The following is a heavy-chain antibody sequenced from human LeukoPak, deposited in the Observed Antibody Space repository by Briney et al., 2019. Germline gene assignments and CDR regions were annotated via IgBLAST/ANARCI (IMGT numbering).Heavy chain of an antibody. CDR1: GFSFTTYW. CDR3: ARDFDYYDSSGYYV. Sequence: PGGSLRLSCAASGFSFTTYWMHWVRQAPGKGLVWVSRISNDGNKADYADSVKGRFTISRDNAKNSLYLQMNSLRAEDTAVYYCARDFDYYDSSGYYVWGQGTLVTVSS. CDR2: ISNDGNKA. V-gene: IGHV3-74*01. D-gene: IGHD3-22*01. J-gene: IGHJ4*02.